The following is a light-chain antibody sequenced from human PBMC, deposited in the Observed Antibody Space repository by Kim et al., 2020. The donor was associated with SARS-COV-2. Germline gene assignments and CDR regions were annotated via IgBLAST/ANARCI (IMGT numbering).Light chain of an antibody. V-gene: IGKV3-20*01. CDR1: QSVSSSY. CDR2: GAS. CDR3: QQYGSSPRT. Sequence: EIVLTQSPGTLSLSPGERATLSCRASQSVSSSYLAWYQQKPGQAPRLLIYGASSRATGIPDRFSGSGSGTEFTLTISRLEPEDFAVYYCQQYGSSPRTFGQVTKVDIK. J-gene: IGKJ1*01.